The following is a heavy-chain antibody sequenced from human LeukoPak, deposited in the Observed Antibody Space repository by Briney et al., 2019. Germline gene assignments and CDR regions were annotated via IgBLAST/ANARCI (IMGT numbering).Heavy chain of an antibody. J-gene: IGHJ6*03. D-gene: IGHD1-26*01. Sequence: GASVKVSCKASGYTFTGYYIHWVRQAPGQGLEWMGWINPNSGGTNYAQNFQGRVTMTRDTSISTAYMELSRLRSDDTAVYYCARDRVGSSGGYYYYYMDVWGKGTTVTISS. CDR3: ARDRVGSSGGYYYYYMDV. V-gene: IGHV1-2*02. CDR2: INPNSGGT. CDR1: GYTFTGYY.